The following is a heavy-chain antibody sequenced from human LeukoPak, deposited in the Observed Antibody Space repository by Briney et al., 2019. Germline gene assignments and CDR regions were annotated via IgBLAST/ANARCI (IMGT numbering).Heavy chain of an antibody. CDR1: GYTLTELS. CDR3: ARYSSGWYGTGFDY. J-gene: IGHJ4*02. V-gene: IGHV1-24*01. D-gene: IGHD6-19*01. CDR2: FDPEDGET. Sequence: ASVKVSCKVSGYTLTELSMHWVRQAPGKGLEWMGGFDPEDGETIYAQKFQGRVTMTEDTSTDTAYMELSSLRSEDTAVYYCARYSSGWYGTGFDYWGQGTLVTVSS.